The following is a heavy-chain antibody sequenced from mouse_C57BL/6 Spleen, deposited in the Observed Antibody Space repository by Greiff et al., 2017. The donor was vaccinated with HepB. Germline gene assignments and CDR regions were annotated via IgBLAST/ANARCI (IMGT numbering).Heavy chain of an antibody. J-gene: IGHJ4*01. CDR3: ARDFSALLGAMDY. V-gene: IGHV5-4*01. Sequence: EVKLVESGGGLVKPGGSLKLSCAASGFTFSSYAMSWVRQTPEKRLEWVATISDGGSYTYYPDNVKGRFTISRDNAKNNLYLQMSHLKSEDTAMYYCARDFSALLGAMDYWGQGTSVTVSS. CDR2: ISDGGSYT. CDR1: GFTFSSYA. D-gene: IGHD2-1*01.